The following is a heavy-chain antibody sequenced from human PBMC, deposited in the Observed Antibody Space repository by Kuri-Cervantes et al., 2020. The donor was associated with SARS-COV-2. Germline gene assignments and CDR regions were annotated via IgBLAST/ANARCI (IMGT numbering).Heavy chain of an antibody. D-gene: IGHD2-2*01. CDR1: GFTFSSYA. Sequence: GESLKISCAASGFTFSSYAMSWVRQAPGKGLEWVSAISGSGGSTYYGDSVKGRFTISRDNSKNTLYLQMNSLRAEDTAVYYCAKDSGYQLHYVYYYYGMDVWGQGTTVTVSS. V-gene: IGHV3-23*01. CDR3: AKDSGYQLHYVYYYYGMDV. J-gene: IGHJ6*02. CDR2: ISGSGGST.